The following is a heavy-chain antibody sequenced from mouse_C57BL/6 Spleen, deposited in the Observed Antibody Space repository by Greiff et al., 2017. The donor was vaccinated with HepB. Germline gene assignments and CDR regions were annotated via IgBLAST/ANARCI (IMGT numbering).Heavy chain of an antibody. D-gene: IGHD2-1*01. V-gene: IGHV1-22*01. CDR1: GYTFTDYN. CDR3: ATGGNYGDYAMDY. CDR2: INPNNGGT. Sequence: EVQLQQSGPELVKPGASVKMSCKASGYTFTDYNMHWVKQSHGKSLEWIGYINPNNGGTSYNQKFKGKATLTVNKSSSTAYMELRSLTSEDSAVYYWATGGNYGDYAMDYWGQGTSVTVSS. J-gene: IGHJ4*01.